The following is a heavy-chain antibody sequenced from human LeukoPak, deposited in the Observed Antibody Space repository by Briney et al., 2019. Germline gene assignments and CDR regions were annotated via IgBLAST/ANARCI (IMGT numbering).Heavy chain of an antibody. V-gene: IGHV3-7*04. J-gene: IGHJ4*02. CDR2: INQDGSEK. Sequence: PGGSLRLSCAASGFTFSSYWMTWVRQAPGKGLEWVANINQDGSEKYYVDSVKGRFIISRDNAKNSLYLQINSLRAEDTAMYFCARGIYGNKFFANWGQGTLVTVSS. CDR3: ARGIYGNKFFAN. D-gene: IGHD4-17*01. CDR1: GFTFSSYW.